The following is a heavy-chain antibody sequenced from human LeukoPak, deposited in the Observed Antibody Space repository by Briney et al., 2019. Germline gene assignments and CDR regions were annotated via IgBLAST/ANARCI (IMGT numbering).Heavy chain of an antibody. Sequence: PSETLSLTCTVSGGSIRSYYWSWIRQSAGKGLEWIGRIYTSGSTYYNPSLKSRVTTSVDTSKNQISLKLSSVTAADTAVYYCASQQYYDTSGYYDSLYFQYWGQGTLVTVSS. CDR3: ASQQYYDTSGYYDSLYFQY. J-gene: IGHJ1*01. CDR1: GGSIRSYY. CDR2: IYTSGST. D-gene: IGHD3-22*01. V-gene: IGHV4-4*07.